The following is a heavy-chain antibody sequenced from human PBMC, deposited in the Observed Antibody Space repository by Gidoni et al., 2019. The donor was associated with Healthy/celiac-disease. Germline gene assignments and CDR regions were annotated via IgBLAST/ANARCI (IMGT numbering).Heavy chain of an antibody. CDR2: ISWNSGSI. D-gene: IGHD6-25*01. J-gene: IGHJ6*03. CDR3: AKDFTRLDYYYYYMDV. CDR1: GFTFDDYA. V-gene: IGHV3-9*01. Sequence: VQLVESGGGLVQPGRSLRLSCAASGFTFDDYAMHWVRQAPGKGLEWVSGISWNSGSIGYADAVKGRFTISRDNAKNSLYLQMNSLRAEDTALYYCAKDFTRLDYYYYYMDVWGKGTTVTVSS.